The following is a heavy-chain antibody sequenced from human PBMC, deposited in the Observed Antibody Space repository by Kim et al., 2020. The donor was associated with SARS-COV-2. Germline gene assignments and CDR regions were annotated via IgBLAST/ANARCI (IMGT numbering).Heavy chain of an antibody. V-gene: IGHV4-59*01. CDR3: ARERGCSSTSCYGNDAFDI. J-gene: IGHJ3*02. Sequence: SRVTISVDTSKNQFSLKLSSVTAADTAVYYCARERGCSSTSCYGNDAFDIWGQGTMVTVSS. D-gene: IGHD2-2*01.